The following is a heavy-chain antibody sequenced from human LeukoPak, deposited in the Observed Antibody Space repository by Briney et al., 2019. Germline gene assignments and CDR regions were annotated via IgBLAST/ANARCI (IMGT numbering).Heavy chain of an antibody. CDR2: IKQDGSEK. CDR3: ARHSSSDFDY. CDR1: GFTFSNYW. V-gene: IGHV3-7*01. J-gene: IGHJ4*02. D-gene: IGHD6-6*01. Sequence: PGGSLRLSCAASGFTFSNYWMSWVRQAPGKGLEWVANIKQDGSEKYYVDSVKGRFTISRDNAKNSLYLQMNSLRAEDTAVYYCARHSSSDFDYWGQGTLVTVSS.